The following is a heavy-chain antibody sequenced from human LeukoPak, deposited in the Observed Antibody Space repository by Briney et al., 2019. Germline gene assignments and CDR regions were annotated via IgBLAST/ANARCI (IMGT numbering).Heavy chain of an antibody. CDR3: ARVGGSYLGWRFDY. V-gene: IGHV3-21*01. CDR2: ISSSGSTI. D-gene: IGHD1-26*01. Sequence: VYPGGSLRLSCAASGFTFSSYAMSWVRQAPGKGLEWVSAISSSGSTIYYADSVKGRFTISRDNAKNSLYLQMNSLRAEDTAVYYCARVGGSYLGWRFDYWGQGTLVTVSS. J-gene: IGHJ4*02. CDR1: GFTFSSYA.